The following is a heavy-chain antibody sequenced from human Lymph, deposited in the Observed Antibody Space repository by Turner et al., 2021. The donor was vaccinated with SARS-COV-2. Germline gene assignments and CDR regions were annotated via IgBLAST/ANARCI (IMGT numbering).Heavy chain of an antibody. V-gene: IGHV3-9*01. Sequence: EVQLVESGGGLVQPGRSLRLSCAASGFTFDDYARHWVRQAPGKGLEWVSGINWSGGSIDYADSVKGRFTISRDNPKNSLYLQMNSLRAEDTAFYYCAKDLAGTYYSSFDYWGQGTLVTVSS. D-gene: IGHD1-26*01. CDR2: INWSGGSI. CDR3: AKDLAGTYYSSFDY. J-gene: IGHJ4*02. CDR1: GFTFDDYA.